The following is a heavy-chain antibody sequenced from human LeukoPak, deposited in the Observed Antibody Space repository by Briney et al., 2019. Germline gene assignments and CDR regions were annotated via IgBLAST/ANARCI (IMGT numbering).Heavy chain of an antibody. CDR1: GFTFSSYA. CDR3: AKDIEIRRWGSPEY. V-gene: IGHV3-23*01. Sequence: GGSLRLSCAASGFTFSSYAMSWVGQAPGKGLEWVSAISGSGGSTYYADSVKGRFTISRDNSKNTLDLQMTSLRAEDTAVYYCAKDIEIRRWGSPEYWGQGTLVTVSS. CDR2: ISGSGGST. J-gene: IGHJ4*02. D-gene: IGHD3-16*01.